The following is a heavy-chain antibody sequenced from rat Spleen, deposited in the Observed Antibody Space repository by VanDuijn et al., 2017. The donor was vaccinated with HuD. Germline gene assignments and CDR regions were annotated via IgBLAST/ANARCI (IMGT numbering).Heavy chain of an antibody. Sequence: QVQLKESGPGLVQPSQTLSLTCTVSGFSLPNYHVSWFRQPPGKGLEWMGVIWTGGNTEYNSLLKSRLSISRDTSKSQVFLKMNSLQTDDTAIYFCTRPRGGNWGQGVMVTVSS. CDR3: TRPRGGN. J-gene: IGHJ2*01. D-gene: IGHD1-11*01. CDR1: GFSLPNYH. V-gene: IGHV2-43*01. CDR2: IWTGGNT.